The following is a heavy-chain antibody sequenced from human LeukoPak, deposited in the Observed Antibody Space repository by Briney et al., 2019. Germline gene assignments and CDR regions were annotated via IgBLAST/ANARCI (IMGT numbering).Heavy chain of an antibody. CDR2: IYYSGST. J-gene: IGHJ5*02. CDR3: ARQGLARYFDWLLRTNWFDP. D-gene: IGHD3-9*01. V-gene: IGHV4-39*01. CDR1: GGSISSSSYY. Sequence: PSETLSLTCTVSGGSISSSSYYWGWIRQPPGKGLEWIGSIYYSGSTYYNPSLKSRVTISVDTSKNQFSLKLSSVTAADTAVYYCARQGLARYFDWLLRTNWFDPWGQGTLVTVSS.